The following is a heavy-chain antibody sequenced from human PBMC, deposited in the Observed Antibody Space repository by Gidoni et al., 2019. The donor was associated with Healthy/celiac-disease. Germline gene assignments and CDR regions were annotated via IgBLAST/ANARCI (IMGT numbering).Heavy chain of an antibody. CDR2: ISGSGGST. Sequence: EAQRLESGGGLVQPGGSLRLPCAAAGFTFSRYDMRWVRQAPGKGLEWLSTISGSGGSTYNADSVKGRCTSSRDNSKNTLYLQMSSLRAEDTAVYYCAKGITMLVVAQDYWGQGTLVTVSS. J-gene: IGHJ4*02. CDR3: AKGITMLVVAQDY. V-gene: IGHV3-23*01. D-gene: IGHD3-22*01. CDR1: GFTFSRYD.